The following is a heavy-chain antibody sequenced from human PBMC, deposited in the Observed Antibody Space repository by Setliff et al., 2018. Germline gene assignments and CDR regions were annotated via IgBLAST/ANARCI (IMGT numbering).Heavy chain of an antibody. CDR3: ARSTRSFSTNY. J-gene: IGHJ4*02. V-gene: IGHV1-69*05. D-gene: IGHD3-10*01. CDR1: GYTLTNYY. CDR2: TIPMFGTT. Sequence: SVKVSCKASGYTLTNYYMHWVRQAPGQGLEWMGGTIPMFGTTEYAQKFQGRLTIITDESTNTAFMQLSSLRSDDTAVYYCARSTRSFSTNYWGQGTPVTVSS.